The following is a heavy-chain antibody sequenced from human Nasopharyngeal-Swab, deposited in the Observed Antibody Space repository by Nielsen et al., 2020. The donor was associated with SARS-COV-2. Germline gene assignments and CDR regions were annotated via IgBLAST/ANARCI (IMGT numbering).Heavy chain of an antibody. V-gene: IGHV1-2*04. CDR1: GYTFTGHY. CDR2: INPNSGGT. CDR3: ARGPVVVPAAIPEGGYYYYYMDV. J-gene: IGHJ6*03. Sequence: ASAKVSCKASGYTFTGHYMHWVRQAPGQGLEWMGWINPNSGGTNYAQKFQGWVTMTRDTSISTAYMELSRLRSDDTAVYYCARGPVVVPAAIPEGGYYYYYMDVWGKGTTVTVSS. D-gene: IGHD2-2*02.